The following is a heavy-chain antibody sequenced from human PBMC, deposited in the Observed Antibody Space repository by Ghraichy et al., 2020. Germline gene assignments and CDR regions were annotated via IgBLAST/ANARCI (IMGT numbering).Heavy chain of an antibody. Sequence: GGSLRLSCAASGFTFSSYWMSWVRQAPGKGLEWVANIKQDGSEKYYVDSVKGRFTISRDNAKNSLYLQMNSLRAEDTAVYYCARGSRATVVNPFAAPLWVYAFDIWGQGTMVTVSS. J-gene: IGHJ3*02. CDR2: IKQDGSEK. V-gene: IGHV3-7*03. CDR3: ARGSRATVVNPFAAPLWVYAFDI. D-gene: IGHD4-23*01. CDR1: GFTFSSYW.